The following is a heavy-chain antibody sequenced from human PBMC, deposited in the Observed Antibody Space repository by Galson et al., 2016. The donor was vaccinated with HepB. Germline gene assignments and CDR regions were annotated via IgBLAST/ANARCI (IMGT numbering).Heavy chain of an antibody. CDR1: GGSISTYY. CDR3: ARELTPEAFDI. J-gene: IGHJ3*02. CDR2: IYPSGST. V-gene: IGHV4-4*07. Sequence: TLSLTCAVSGGSISTYYWSWIRQPAGKGLEWIGHIYPSGSTNYKPSLKSRLTMSVDTSKNQFSLKLSSVTAADTAVYYCARELTPEAFDIWGQGTMVIVSS. D-gene: IGHD4-23*01.